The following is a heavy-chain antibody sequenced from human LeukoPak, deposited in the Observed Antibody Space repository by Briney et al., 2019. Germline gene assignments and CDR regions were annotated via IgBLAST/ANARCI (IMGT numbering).Heavy chain of an antibody. CDR1: GYTFTSYG. D-gene: IGHD6-19*01. V-gene: IGHV1-18*04. CDR3: AIHVGGSSGWSD. CDR2: ISAYNGNT. J-gene: IGHJ4*02. Sequence: VKVSFKASGYTFTSYGISWVRQAPGQGLEGMGWISAYNGNTNYSQKLQGRVTMTTDTSTSTAYMELRSLRSDDTAVYYCAIHVGGSSGWSDWGQGTLVTVSS.